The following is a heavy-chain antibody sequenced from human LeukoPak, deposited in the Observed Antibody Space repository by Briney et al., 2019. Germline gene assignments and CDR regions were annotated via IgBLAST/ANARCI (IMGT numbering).Heavy chain of an antibody. CDR2: INTGNGNT. CDR3: AKVESSSSFDY. CDR1: GYTFTSYY. Sequence: ASVTVSCTASGYTFTSYYMHWVRQAPGQGLEWMGWINTGNGNTKYSQTFQGRVTITRDTSASTAYMELSSLRFDDTAVYYCAKVESSSSFDYWGQGTLVTVSS. V-gene: IGHV1-3*04. J-gene: IGHJ4*02. D-gene: IGHD6-6*01.